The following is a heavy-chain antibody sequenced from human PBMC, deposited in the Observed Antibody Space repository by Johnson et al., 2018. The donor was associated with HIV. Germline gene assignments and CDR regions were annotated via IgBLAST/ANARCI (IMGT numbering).Heavy chain of an antibody. J-gene: IGHJ3*02. CDR3: ARDRRGATIDDAFDI. D-gene: IGHD1-26*01. CDR2: ISSKANSYAT. V-gene: IGHV3-73*01. Sequence: VQLVESGGGVVQPGRSLRLSCAASGFTFSDSAMHWVRQASGKGLAWVGRISSKANSYATAYAASVKGRFTISRDNSKNTLYLQMNSLRAEDTAVYYCARDRRGATIDDAFDIWGQGTMVTVSS. CDR1: GFTFSDSA.